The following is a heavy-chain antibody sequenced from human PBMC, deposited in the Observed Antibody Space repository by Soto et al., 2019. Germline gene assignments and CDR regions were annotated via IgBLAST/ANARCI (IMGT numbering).Heavy chain of an antibody. CDR2: IIPIFGTA. V-gene: IGHV1-69*13. J-gene: IGHJ4*02. Sequence: ASVKFSCKASGGTFSSYAISWVRQAPGQGLEWMGGIIPIFGTANYAQKFQGRVTITADESTSTAYMELSSLRSEDTAVYYCATPEDYYDSSGYWNFDYWGQGTLVTVSS. CDR1: GGTFSSYA. D-gene: IGHD3-22*01. CDR3: ATPEDYYDSSGYWNFDY.